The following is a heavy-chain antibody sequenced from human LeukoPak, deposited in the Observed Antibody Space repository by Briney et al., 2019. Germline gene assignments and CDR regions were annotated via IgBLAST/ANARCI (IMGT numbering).Heavy chain of an antibody. V-gene: IGHV3-48*01. CDR2: ISSSSTI. CDR1: GFTFSTYA. CDR3: ARVHMGMEGY. J-gene: IGHJ4*02. Sequence: HPGGSLRLSCAASGFTFSTYAMNWVRQAPGKGLEWVSYISSSSTIYYADSVKGRFTISRDNAKNSLYLQMNSLRAEDTAVYYCARVHMGMEGYWGQGTLVTVSS. D-gene: IGHD7-27*01.